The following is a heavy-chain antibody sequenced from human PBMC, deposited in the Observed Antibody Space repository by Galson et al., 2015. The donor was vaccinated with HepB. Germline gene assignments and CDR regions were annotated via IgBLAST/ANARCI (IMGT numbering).Heavy chain of an antibody. D-gene: IGHD3-16*01. CDR2: ISSSSYI. CDR3: ARGGGSPSYYFDY. V-gene: IGHV3-21*01. CDR1: GFTFSSYS. Sequence: SLRLSCAASGFTFSSYSMNWVRQAPGKGLEWVSSISSSSYIYYADSVKGRFTISRDNAKNSLYLQMNSLRAEDTAVYYCARGGGSPSYYFDYWGQGTLVTVSS. J-gene: IGHJ4*02.